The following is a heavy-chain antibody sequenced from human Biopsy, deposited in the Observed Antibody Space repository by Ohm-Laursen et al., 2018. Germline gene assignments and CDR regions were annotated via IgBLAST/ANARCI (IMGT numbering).Heavy chain of an antibody. J-gene: IGHJ3*02. V-gene: IGHV4-59*08. D-gene: IGHD2-21*01. Sequence: SDTLSLTCTVSGGSISSYYWTWIRQPPGKGLEWIGDVYYSGSTNRNPSLKSRVTILEDTSKNQFSLKLNSVTAADTAVYYCGRREVVITHDAFDTWGQGTMVTVSS. CDR2: VYYSGST. CDR1: GGSISSYY. CDR3: GRREVVITHDAFDT.